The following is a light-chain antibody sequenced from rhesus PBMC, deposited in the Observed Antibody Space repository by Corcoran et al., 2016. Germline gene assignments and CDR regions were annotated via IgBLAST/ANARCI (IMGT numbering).Light chain of an antibody. CDR2: KAS. V-gene: IGKV1-22*01. Sequence: DIQMTQSPSSLSASVGDTVTITCRASQSISSWVAWYQQKPGKAPKLLIYKASSLQSGVPSRFSGSGSGTDFTLTISSLQSEDFATYYCQQYSSSPWTFGQGTKVEIK. CDR3: QQYSSSPWT. J-gene: IGKJ1*01. CDR1: QSISSW.